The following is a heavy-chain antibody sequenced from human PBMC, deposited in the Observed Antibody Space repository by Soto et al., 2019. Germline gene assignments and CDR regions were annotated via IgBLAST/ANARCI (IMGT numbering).Heavy chain of an antibody. V-gene: IGHV1-46*01. D-gene: IGHD6-19*01. CDR3: ARGTSSGRESMVDY. CDR2: INPGGGTT. Sequence: KVSCKASGYTFTSYYMHLLLQVPGQGLEWMGIINPGGGTTTYAQKFQGRVTMTWDTSTSTVYMELSSLSSEDTAVYYCARGTSSGRESMVDYWGQGTLVTVSS. CDR1: GYTFTSYY. J-gene: IGHJ4*02.